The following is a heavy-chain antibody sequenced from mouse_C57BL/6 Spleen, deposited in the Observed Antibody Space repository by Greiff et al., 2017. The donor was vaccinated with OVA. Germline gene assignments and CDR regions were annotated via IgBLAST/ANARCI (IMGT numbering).Heavy chain of an antibody. V-gene: IGHV2-2*01. Sequence: QVQLQQSGPGLVQPSQSLSITCTVSGFSLTSYGVHWVRQSPGKGLEWLGVIWSGGSTDYNAAFISRLSISKDNSKSQVFFKMNSLQADATAIYYCARKVGYFDVWGTGTTVTVSS. CDR2: IWSGGST. CDR1: GFSLTSYG. CDR3: ARKVGYFDV. J-gene: IGHJ1*03.